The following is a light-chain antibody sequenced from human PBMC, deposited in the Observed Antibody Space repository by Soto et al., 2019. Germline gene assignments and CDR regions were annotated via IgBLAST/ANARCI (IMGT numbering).Light chain of an antibody. CDR1: QSVSSNY. CDR2: GAS. CDR3: QQYGSS. V-gene: IGKV3-20*01. J-gene: IGKJ1*01. Sequence: EIVLTQSPGTLSLSPGERAALSCRASQSVSSNYLAWYQQKPGQAPRLLIYGASNRATGVPDRFSGSGSGTDFTLTISRLEPEDVAVYYCQQYGSSFGQGTKVEIK.